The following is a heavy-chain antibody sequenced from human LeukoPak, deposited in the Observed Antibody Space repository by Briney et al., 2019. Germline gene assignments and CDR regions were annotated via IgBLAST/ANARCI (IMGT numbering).Heavy chain of an antibody. Sequence: ASVKVSCQLSGYTGIELSMNWVRQAPGKGLEWLGGFVPEDAETVYAQKFQGRVTMTEDTSTDTAYMELSRLTSEDTAVYYCATHTIVGVVTYGFPIWGRGTLVTVSS. J-gene: IGHJ3*02. CDR3: ATHTIVGVVTYGFPI. CDR1: GYTGIELS. D-gene: IGHD3-3*01. V-gene: IGHV1-24*01. CDR2: FVPEDAET.